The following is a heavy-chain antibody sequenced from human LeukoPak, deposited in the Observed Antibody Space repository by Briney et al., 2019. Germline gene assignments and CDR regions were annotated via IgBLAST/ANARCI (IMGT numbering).Heavy chain of an antibody. V-gene: IGHV3-30*18. CDR3: AKYGGVVITYVDY. CDR2: ISYDGSIQ. J-gene: IGHJ4*02. D-gene: IGHD3-22*01. CDR1: GFTFTSYG. Sequence: GGSLRLSCAASGFTFTSYGMHWVRQAPGKGLEWVAVISYDGSIQYYADSVKGRFTISRDNSENTLYLQMNSLRAEDTAVYYCAKYGGVVITYVDYWGQGTLVTVSS.